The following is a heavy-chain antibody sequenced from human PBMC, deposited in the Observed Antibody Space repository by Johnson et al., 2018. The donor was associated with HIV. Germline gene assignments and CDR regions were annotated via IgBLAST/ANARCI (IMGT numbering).Heavy chain of an antibody. CDR1: GFTFSDYY. V-gene: IGHV3-66*01. J-gene: IGHJ3*02. D-gene: IGHD2-21*02. CDR3: ARASDSYCSADCYGDGFQI. Sequence: VQLVESGGGVVQSGRSLRLSCAASGFTFSDYYMSWIRQAPGKGLEWVSVIYDGDATYYADSVKGRFTISRDNAKNTLFLQMNSLRAEDTAVYYCARASDSYCSADCYGDGFQISDQGTKVIVSS. CDR2: IYDGDAT.